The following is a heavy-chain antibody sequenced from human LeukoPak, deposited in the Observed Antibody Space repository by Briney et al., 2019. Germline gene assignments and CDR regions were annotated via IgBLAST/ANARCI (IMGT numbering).Heavy chain of an antibody. V-gene: IGHV1-2*02. CDR2: INPNSGGT. Sequence: GASVKVSCKASGYTFTGYYMHWVRQAPGQGLEWMGWINPNSGGTNYAQKFQGRVTMTRDTSISTAYMELSRLRSDDTAVYYCARAWRDIVVVPAAAAGYYYYMDVWGKGTTVTVSS. J-gene: IGHJ6*03. D-gene: IGHD2-2*01. CDR1: GYTFTGYY. CDR3: ARAWRDIVVVPAAAAGYYYYMDV.